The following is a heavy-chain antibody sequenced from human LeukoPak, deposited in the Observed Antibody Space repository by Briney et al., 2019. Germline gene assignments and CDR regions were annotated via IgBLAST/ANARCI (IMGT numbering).Heavy chain of an antibody. CDR1: GGTFSSYA. J-gene: IGHJ4*02. V-gene: IGHV1-69*05. D-gene: IGHD4-17*01. CDR2: IIPIFGTA. CDR3: ARDRGTVTTLDY. Sequence: ASVKVSCKASGGTFSSYAISWVRQAPGQGLEWMGGIIPIFGTANYAQKFQGRVTITTDESTSTAYVELSSLRSEDTAVYYCARDRGTVTTLDYWGQGTLVTVSS.